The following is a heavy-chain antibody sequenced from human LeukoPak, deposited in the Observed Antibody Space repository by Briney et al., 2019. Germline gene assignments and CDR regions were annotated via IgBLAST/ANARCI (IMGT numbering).Heavy chain of an antibody. CDR1: GFTFSSYA. CDR3: ARDRDYYGSGSRDYYYGMDV. V-gene: IGHV3-30-3*01. Sequence: GGSLRLSCAASGFTFSSYAMHWVRQAPGKGLEWVAVISYDGSNKYYADSVKGRFTISRDNSKNTLYLQMNSLRAEDTAVYYCARDRDYYGSGSRDYYYGMDVWGQGTTVTVSS. CDR2: ISYDGSNK. D-gene: IGHD3-10*01. J-gene: IGHJ6*02.